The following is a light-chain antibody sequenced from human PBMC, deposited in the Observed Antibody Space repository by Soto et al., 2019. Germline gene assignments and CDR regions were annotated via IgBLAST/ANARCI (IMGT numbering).Light chain of an antibody. J-gene: IGKJ1*01. CDR3: QQYGSSPGGT. V-gene: IGKV3-20*01. Sequence: EIVLTQSPGTLSLSPGERATLSCRASQSVSSSYLAWYQQKPGQAPRLLIYGASSRATGIPDRFSGSGSGTDFTLPISRLEPEDFAVYYCQQYGSSPGGTFGQGTKVEIK. CDR1: QSVSSSY. CDR2: GAS.